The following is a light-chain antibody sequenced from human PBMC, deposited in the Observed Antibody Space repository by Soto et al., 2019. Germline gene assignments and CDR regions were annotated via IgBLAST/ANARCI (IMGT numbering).Light chain of an antibody. CDR3: QQRSNWPS. Sequence: EIVLTQSPATLSLCPGERATLSCRASQSVSSFFAWYQQKPGQAPRLLIYDASNRATGIPARFSGSGSGTDFTLTISSLEPEDFAVYYCQQRSNWPSFGGGTKVEI. CDR2: DAS. J-gene: IGKJ4*01. V-gene: IGKV3-11*01. CDR1: QSVSSF.